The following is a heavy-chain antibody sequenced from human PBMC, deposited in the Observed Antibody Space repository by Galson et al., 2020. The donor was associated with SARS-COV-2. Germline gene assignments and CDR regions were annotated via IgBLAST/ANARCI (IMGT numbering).Heavy chain of an antibody. J-gene: IGHJ6*02. Sequence: GESLKISCAASGFTFSSYWMSWVRQAPGKGLEWVANIKQDGSEKYYVDSVKGRFTISRDNAKNSLYLQMNSLRAEDTAVYYCARDMGAGLYSVGMDVWGQGTTVTVSS. D-gene: IGHD1-26*01. CDR2: IKQDGSEK. CDR1: GFTFSSYW. V-gene: IGHV3-7*01. CDR3: ARDMGAGLYSVGMDV.